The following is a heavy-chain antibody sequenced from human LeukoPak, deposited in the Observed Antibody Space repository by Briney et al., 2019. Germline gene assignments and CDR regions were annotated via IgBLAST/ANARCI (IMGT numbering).Heavy chain of an antibody. CDR3: ARALAVAGTGGFDP. CDR1: GFSFSSYW. D-gene: IGHD6-19*01. V-gene: IGHV3-7*01. J-gene: IGHJ5*02. CDR2: IKQDGSEK. Sequence: PGGSLRLSCAASGFSFSSYWMSWVRQAPGKGLEWVANIKQDGSEKYYVDSVKGRFTISRDNAKNTLYLQMSSLRAEDTAVYYCARALAVAGTGGFDPWGQGTLVTVSS.